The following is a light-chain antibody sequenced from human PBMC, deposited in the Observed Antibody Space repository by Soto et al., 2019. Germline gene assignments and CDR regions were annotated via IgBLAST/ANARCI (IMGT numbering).Light chain of an antibody. J-gene: IGLJ1*01. V-gene: IGLV2-14*03. CDR3: TSYTTSSTYV. Sequence: QSALTQPASVSGSPGQSITISCTGTSSDVGGYNFVSWHQHHPGKAPKLIIYDVNNRPSGVSNRFSGSKSGNTASLTISGLQAEYEADYYCTSYTTSSTYVFGTGTNVTVL. CDR1: SSDVGGYNF. CDR2: DVN.